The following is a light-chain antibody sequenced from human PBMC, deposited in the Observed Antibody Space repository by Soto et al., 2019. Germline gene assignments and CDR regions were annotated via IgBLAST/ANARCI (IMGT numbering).Light chain of an antibody. CDR1: QSVSNNY. Sequence: EIVLTQSPGTLSLSPGERATLSCRASQSVSNNYLAWYQQKPGQAPRLLMYDVSSRATGIPDRFSGSGSGTDFTLTISRLEPEDFAVYYCQQYSSSPLTFGGGTKVDI. CDR3: QQYSSSPLT. J-gene: IGKJ4*01. CDR2: DVS. V-gene: IGKV3-20*01.